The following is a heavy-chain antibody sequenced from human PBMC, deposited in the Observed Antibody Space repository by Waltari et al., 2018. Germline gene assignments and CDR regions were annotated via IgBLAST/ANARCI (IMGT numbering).Heavy chain of an antibody. CDR3: ATGAPTGRAFDI. V-gene: IGHV3-21*01. D-gene: IGHD7-27*01. CDR2: ISSGRSYI. CDR1: GFTFSSYS. J-gene: IGHJ3*02. Sequence: EVQLVESGGGLVKPGGSLRLSCAASGFTFSSYSMNWVRQAPGKGLEWVSSISSGRSYIYYADSVKGRFTSSRDNAKNSLYLQMNSLRAEDTAVYYCATGAPTGRAFDIWGQGTMVTVSS.